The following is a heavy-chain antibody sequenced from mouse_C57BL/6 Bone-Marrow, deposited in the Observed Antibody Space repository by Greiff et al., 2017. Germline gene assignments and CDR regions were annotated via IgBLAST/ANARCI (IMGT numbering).Heavy chain of an antibody. CDR2: ISDGGSYT. CDR1: GFTFSSYA. J-gene: IGHJ4*01. CDR3: ARALYYYGSSQYYYAMDY. D-gene: IGHD1-1*01. Sequence: EVMLVESGGGLVKPGGSLKLSCAASGFTFSSYAMSWVRQTPEKRLEWVATISDGGSYTYYPDNVKGRFTISRDNAKNNLYLQMSHLKSEDTAMYYCARALYYYGSSQYYYAMDYWGQGTSVTVSS. V-gene: IGHV5-4*03.